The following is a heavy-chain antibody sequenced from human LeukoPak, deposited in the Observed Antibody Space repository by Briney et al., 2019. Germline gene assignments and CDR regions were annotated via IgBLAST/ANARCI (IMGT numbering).Heavy chain of an antibody. Sequence: GGSLRLSCAASGFTVSNNYMTWVRQAPGKGLEWVSVLYSGGSTYYADSVKGRFIISRDDSKNTLYLQMNSLRAEDTAVYYRAKGIIGIDNWFDPWGQGTLVTVSS. CDR2: LYSGGST. D-gene: IGHD1-20*01. J-gene: IGHJ5*02. CDR1: GFTVSNNY. CDR3: AKGIIGIDNWFDP. V-gene: IGHV3-53*01.